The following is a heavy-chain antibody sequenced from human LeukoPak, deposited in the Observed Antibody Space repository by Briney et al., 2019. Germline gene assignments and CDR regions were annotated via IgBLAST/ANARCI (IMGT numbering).Heavy chain of an antibody. CDR3: ARGHSTVTHFDY. D-gene: IGHD4-17*01. CDR2: IYSSGST. Sequence: SETLSLTCTVSGGSINNYYWSWIRQPAGKGLEWIGRIYSSGSTYYNPSLKSRVTMSVDTSKDQFSLKLTSVTAADTAAYFCARGHSTVTHFDYWGQGTLVTVSS. J-gene: IGHJ4*02. CDR1: GGSINNYY. V-gene: IGHV4-4*07.